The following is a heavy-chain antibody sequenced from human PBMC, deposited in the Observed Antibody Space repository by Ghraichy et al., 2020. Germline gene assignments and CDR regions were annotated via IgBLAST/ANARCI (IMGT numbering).Heavy chain of an antibody. CDR1: GFTFSSYA. CDR2: ISGSGGST. D-gene: IGHD4-11*01. CDR3: AKMDYSTKKESGFDY. Sequence: GESLNISCAASGFTFSSYAMSWVRQAPGKGLEWVSAISGSGGSTYYADSVKGRFTISRDNSKNTLYLQMNSLRAEDTAVYYCAKMDYSTKKESGFDYWGQGTLVTVSS. V-gene: IGHV3-23*01. J-gene: IGHJ4*02.